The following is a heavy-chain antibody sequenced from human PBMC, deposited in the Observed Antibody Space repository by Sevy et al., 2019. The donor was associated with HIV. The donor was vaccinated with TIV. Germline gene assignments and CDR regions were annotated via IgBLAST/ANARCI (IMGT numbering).Heavy chain of an antibody. CDR2: ISSSGSTI. CDR1: GFTFSDYY. CDR3: ARAAATSRYCSSTSCYRPMDV. V-gene: IGHV3-11*01. Sequence: GGSLRLSCAASGFTFSDYYMSWIRQAPGKGLEWVSYISSSGSTIYYAHSVKGRFTISRDNAKNSLYLQMNSLRAEDTAVYYCARAAATSRYCSSTSCYRPMDVWGQGTTVTVSS. D-gene: IGHD2-2*01. J-gene: IGHJ6*02.